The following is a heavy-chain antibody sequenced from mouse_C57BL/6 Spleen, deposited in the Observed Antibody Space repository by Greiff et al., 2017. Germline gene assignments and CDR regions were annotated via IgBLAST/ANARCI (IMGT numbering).Heavy chain of an antibody. D-gene: IGHD1-2*01. J-gene: IGHJ2*01. CDR2: ISDGGSYT. CDR1: GFTFSSYA. Sequence: EVQRVESGGGLVKPGGSLKLSCAASGFTFSSYAMSWVRQTPEKRLEWVATISDGGSYTYYPDNVKGRFTISRDNAKNNLYLQMSHLKSEDTAMYYCAREEGTTAGGYWGQGTTLTVSS. V-gene: IGHV5-4*01. CDR3: AREEGTTAGGY.